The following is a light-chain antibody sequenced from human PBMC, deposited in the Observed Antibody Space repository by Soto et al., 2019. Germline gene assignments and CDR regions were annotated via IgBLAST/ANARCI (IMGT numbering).Light chain of an antibody. CDR2: DAS. J-gene: IGKJ2*01. CDR1: QSISSW. CDR3: QQYNSYSPT. Sequence: DIQMTQSPSTLSASVGDRVTITCRASQSISSWLAWYQQQPGKAPKLLIYDASRLESGVPSRFSGSGSRTEFTLTISSLQPDDFAPYYCQQYNSYSPTFGQGTKLEIK. V-gene: IGKV1-5*01.